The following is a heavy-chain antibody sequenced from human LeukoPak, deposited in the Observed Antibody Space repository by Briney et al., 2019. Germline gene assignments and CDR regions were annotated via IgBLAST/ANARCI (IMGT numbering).Heavy chain of an antibody. CDR1: GFTFSTYS. J-gene: IGHJ4*02. V-gene: IGHV3-21*01. D-gene: IGHD4-23*01. Sequence: GGSLRHSCVASGFTFSTYSMNWVRQAPGKGLEWVSSISSSSSYIYYADSVKGRFTISRDNAKNSLYLQMNSLRAEDTAVYYCASDLYGGNPRGFDYWGQGTLVTVSS. CDR2: ISSSSSYI. CDR3: ASDLYGGNPRGFDY.